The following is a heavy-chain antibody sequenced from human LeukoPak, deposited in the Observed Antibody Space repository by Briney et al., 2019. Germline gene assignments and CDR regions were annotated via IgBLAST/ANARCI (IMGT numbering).Heavy chain of an antibody. CDR2: IYTSGST. V-gene: IGHV4-4*07. Sequence: SETLSLTCTVSGGSISSYYWSWIRQPAGRGLEWIGRIYTSGSTNYNPSLESRVTMSVDTSKNQFSLKLSSVTAADTAVYYCARELKYGSGSYFDYWGQGTLVTVSS. CDR1: GGSISSYY. J-gene: IGHJ4*02. D-gene: IGHD3-10*01. CDR3: ARELKYGSGSYFDY.